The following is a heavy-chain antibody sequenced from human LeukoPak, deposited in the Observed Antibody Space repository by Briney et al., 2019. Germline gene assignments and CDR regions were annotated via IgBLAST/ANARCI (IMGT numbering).Heavy chain of an antibody. Sequence: GGSLRLSCAASGFTFGSYWMHWVRQAPGKGLVWVSRISSDESSTSYADSVKGRFTISRDNSKNTLYLQMNSLRAEDTAVYYCAKDLESYCGGDCSNYFDYWGQGTLVTVSS. V-gene: IGHV3-74*01. CDR2: ISSDESST. CDR1: GFTFGSYW. CDR3: AKDLESYCGGDCSNYFDY. D-gene: IGHD2-21*02. J-gene: IGHJ4*02.